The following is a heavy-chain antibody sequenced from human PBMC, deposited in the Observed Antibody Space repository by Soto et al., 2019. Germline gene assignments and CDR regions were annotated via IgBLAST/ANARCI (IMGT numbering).Heavy chain of an antibody. CDR3: ARFLGYDFWSGSPYYYGMDV. CDR2: ISAYNGNT. D-gene: IGHD3-3*01. Sequence: ASVKVSCKASGYTFTSYGISWVRQAPGQGLEWMGWISAYNGNTNYAQKLQGRVTMTTDTSTSTAYMELRSLRSDDTAVYYCARFLGYDFWSGSPYYYGMDVWGQGTTVTVSS. J-gene: IGHJ6*02. CDR1: GYTFTSYG. V-gene: IGHV1-18*04.